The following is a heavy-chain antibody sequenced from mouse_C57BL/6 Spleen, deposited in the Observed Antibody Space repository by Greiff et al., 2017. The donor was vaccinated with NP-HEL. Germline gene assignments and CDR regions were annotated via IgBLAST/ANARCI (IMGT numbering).Heavy chain of an antibody. V-gene: IGHV1-15*01. CDR1: GYTFTDYE. Sequence: VQLQQSGAELVRPGASVTLSCKASGYTFTDYEMHWVKQTPVHGLEWIGAIDPETGGTAYNQKFKGKAILTAAKSSSTAYMELRSLTSEDSAVYYCTSLRQLRLWGKGTTLTVSS. CDR3: TSLRQLRL. CDR2: IDPETGGT. J-gene: IGHJ2*01. D-gene: IGHD3-2*02.